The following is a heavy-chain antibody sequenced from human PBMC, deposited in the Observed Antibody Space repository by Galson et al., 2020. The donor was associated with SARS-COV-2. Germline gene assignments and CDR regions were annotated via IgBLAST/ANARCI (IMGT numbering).Heavy chain of an antibody. V-gene: IGHV3-53*01. CDR3: ASPSCSDGIGLDH. Sequence: GGSLRFSCAASGISVSCNYMTWVRRAPEKGLEWVSIIYTSGVTKYADSVKGRFSISRDNLQNTLYLHMNSLRADDTAVYYCASPSCSDGIGLDHWGQGTVVTVSS. CDR1: GISVSCNY. CDR2: IYTSGVT. J-gene: IGHJ4*02. D-gene: IGHD2-15*01.